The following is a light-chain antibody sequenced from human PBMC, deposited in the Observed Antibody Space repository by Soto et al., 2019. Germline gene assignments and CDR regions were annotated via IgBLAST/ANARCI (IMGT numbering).Light chain of an antibody. J-gene: IGKJ3*01. CDR1: QSISSW. CDR2: DAS. V-gene: IGKV1-5*01. Sequence: DIQMTQSPSTLSASVGDRVTITCRASQSISSWLAWYQQKPGKAPKLLIYDASSLESGVPSRFSGSGSGTEFTLTISSLQPDHFATYYCQQYNSYSCTFGPGTKVDIK. CDR3: QQYNSYSCT.